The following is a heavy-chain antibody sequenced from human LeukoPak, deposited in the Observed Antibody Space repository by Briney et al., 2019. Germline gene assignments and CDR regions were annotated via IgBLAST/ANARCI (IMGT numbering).Heavy chain of an antibody. CDR3: GRGAPWSGNYFIDY. J-gene: IGHJ4*02. CDR2: IYYSGST. D-gene: IGHD1-26*01. CDR1: GGSISNYY. Sequence: RSETLSLTCTVSGGSISNYYWSWIPQPPGKGLVCIGYIYYSGSTTYNPSLKSRVTISIDTSKDRFSLKLSSVTGADTAIYYCGRGAPWSGNYFIDYWGQGTLVTVSS. V-gene: IGHV4-59*01.